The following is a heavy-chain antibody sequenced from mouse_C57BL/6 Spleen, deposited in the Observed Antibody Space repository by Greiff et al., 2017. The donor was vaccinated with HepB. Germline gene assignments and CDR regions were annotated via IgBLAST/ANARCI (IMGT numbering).Heavy chain of an antibody. CDR1: GFTFSSYG. J-gene: IGHJ4*01. D-gene: IGHD1-1*01. Sequence: EVKLVESGGDLVKPGGSLKLSCAASGFTFSSYGMSWVRQTPDKRLEWVATISSGGSYTYYPDSVKGRFTISRDNAKNTLYLQMSSLKSEDTAMYYCAREITTVVGAMDYWGQGTSVTVSS. CDR2: ISSGGSYT. V-gene: IGHV5-6*01. CDR3: AREITTVVGAMDY.